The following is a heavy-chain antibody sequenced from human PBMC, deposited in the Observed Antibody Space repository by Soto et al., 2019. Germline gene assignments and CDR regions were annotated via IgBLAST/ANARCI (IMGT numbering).Heavy chain of an antibody. V-gene: IGHV3-23*01. J-gene: IGHJ6*02. CDR3: AKDYYTGDYYSYGMVV. CDR1: GFTLCSYA. CDR2: ISGSGGST. Sequence: GCLSRSCPASGFTLCSYAMSWVPPAPEKGLELVTAISGSGGSTFYADSMKGRFPISRDNSKNTLYLQVKSLRAEDMAVYYCAKDYYTGDYYSYGMVVWGQGTTVTVSS. D-gene: IGHD3-3*01.